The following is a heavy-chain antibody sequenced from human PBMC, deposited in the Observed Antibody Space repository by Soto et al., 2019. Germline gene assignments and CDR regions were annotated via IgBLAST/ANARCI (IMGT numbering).Heavy chain of an antibody. CDR1: GFTFTTSS. D-gene: IGHD2-15*01. V-gene: IGHV1-58*01. CDR3: ATARRYCSRGSCYFGYFDY. Sequence: ASVKVSCKASGFTFTTSSVQWVRQARGQRHEWIGWIVVGSGNTNSAQKFQERVPFTREMSTSTAYMELSSLRSEDTPVYSCATARRYCSRGSCYFGYFDYWAQATQVTVSS. CDR2: IVVGSGNT. J-gene: IGHJ4*02.